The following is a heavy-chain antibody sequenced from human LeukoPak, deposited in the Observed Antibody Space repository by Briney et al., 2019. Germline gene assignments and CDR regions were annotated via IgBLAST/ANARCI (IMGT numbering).Heavy chain of an antibody. J-gene: IGHJ4*02. D-gene: IGHD3-9*01. Sequence: SETLPLTCTVSGGSISSYYWSWIRQPPGKGLEWIGYIYYSGSTNYNPSLKSRVTISVDTSKNQFSLKLSSVTAADTAVYYCARGLNYDILTGYYMDYWGQGTLVTVSS. CDR2: IYYSGST. CDR3: ARGLNYDILTGYYMDY. CDR1: GGSISSYY. V-gene: IGHV4-59*01.